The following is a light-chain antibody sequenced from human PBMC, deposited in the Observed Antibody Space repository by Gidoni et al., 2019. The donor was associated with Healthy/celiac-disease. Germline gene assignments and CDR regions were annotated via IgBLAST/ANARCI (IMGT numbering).Light chain of an antibody. J-gene: IGKJ1*01. CDR2: TAS. CDR3: QQYNSYSRT. Sequence: DIQLPQSPSTLSASVGDRVTITCRASQSISSWLAWYQQKPGKDPKLLIYTASSLESGVPSRFSGSGSGTEFTLTISSLQPDDFATYYCQQYNSYSRTFXXXTKVEIK. CDR1: QSISSW. V-gene: IGKV1-5*03.